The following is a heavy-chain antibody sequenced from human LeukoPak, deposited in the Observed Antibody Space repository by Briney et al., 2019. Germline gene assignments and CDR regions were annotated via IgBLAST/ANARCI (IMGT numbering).Heavy chain of an antibody. Sequence: GASVKVSCKASGYTFTGYYMHWVRQAPGQGLEWMGWINPNSGGTNYAQKFQGRVTMTRDTSISTAYMELSRLRSDDTAVYYCARDKASGGATLDYWGQGTLVTVSS. CDR2: INPNSGGT. CDR3: ARDKASGGATLDY. CDR1: GYTFTGYY. J-gene: IGHJ4*02. D-gene: IGHD1-26*01. V-gene: IGHV1-2*02.